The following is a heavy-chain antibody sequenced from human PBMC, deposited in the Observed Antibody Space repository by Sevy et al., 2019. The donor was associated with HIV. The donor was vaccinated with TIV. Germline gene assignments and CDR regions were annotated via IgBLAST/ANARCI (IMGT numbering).Heavy chain of an antibody. J-gene: IGHJ4*02. CDR1: GYTFTSYV. Sequence: ASVKVSCKASGYTFTSYVMHWVRQAPGQRLQGMGWINTGNGDTKYSEKLQGRVTITRDTSASTAYMELSSRRSEDTAVYYWARDRGGSGDFDYWGQGTLVTVSS. CDR2: INTGNGDT. D-gene: IGHD3-10*01. CDR3: ARDRGGSGDFDY. V-gene: IGHV1-3*04.